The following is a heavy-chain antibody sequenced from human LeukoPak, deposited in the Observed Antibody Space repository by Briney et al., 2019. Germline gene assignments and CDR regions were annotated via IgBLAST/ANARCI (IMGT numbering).Heavy chain of an antibody. CDR1: GFTFSSYA. V-gene: IGHV3-23*01. D-gene: IGHD3-10*01. Sequence: PGGSLRLSCAASGFTFSSYAMSWVRQAPGKWLEWVSAISSSGGSTYYADSVKGRFTISRDNSKNTLYLQMNSLRAEDTAVYYCAKVGLVYYGSGSATYFDYWGQGTLVTVSS. J-gene: IGHJ4*02. CDR2: ISSSGGST. CDR3: AKVGLVYYGSGSATYFDY.